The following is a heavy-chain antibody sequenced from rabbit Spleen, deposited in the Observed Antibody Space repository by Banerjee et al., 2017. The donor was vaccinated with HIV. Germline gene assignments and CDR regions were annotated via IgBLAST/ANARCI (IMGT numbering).Heavy chain of an antibody. Sequence: EQLEESGGDLVQPEGSLTLTCTASGLDFSSSYWICWVRQAPGKGLEWIGCIYAGSGGTYYASWAKGRFTISKTSSTVHLQMTSLTAADTATYFCARDAGTNTPYATFYGMDLWGPGTLVTVS. J-gene: IGHJ6*01. CDR3: ARDAGTNTPYATFYGMDL. CDR2: IYAGSGGT. V-gene: IGHV1S45*01. D-gene: IGHD6-1*01. CDR1: GLDFSSSYW.